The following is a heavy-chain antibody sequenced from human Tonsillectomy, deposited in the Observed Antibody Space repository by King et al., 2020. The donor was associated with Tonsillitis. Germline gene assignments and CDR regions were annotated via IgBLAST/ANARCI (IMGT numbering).Heavy chain of an antibody. D-gene: IGHD2-8*01. CDR1: GFTFSHYW. CDR3: ARVGGCTNCVCYHGAFDM. Sequence: VQLVQSGGGLVQPGGSLRLSCAASGFTFSHYWLSWVRQAPGKGLEWVANIKQDGSEKYYVDSMKGRFTISRDNAKSSVYLQMNSLRAEDTAMYYCARVGGCTNCVCYHGAFDMWGQGTMVTVSS. V-gene: IGHV3-7*03. CDR2: IKQDGSEK. J-gene: IGHJ3*02.